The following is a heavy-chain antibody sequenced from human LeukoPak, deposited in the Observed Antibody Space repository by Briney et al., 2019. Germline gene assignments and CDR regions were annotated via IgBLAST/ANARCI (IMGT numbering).Heavy chain of an antibody. CDR1: GGSFSGYY. V-gene: IGHV4-59*01. CDR2: IYYSGST. CDR3: ARGKWLQSVFDY. J-gene: IGHJ4*02. D-gene: IGHD5-24*01. Sequence: SETLSLTCAVYGGSFSGYYWSWIRQPPGKGLEWIGYIYYSGSTNYNPSLKSRVTISIDTSKNQFSLKLSSVTAADTAVYYCARGKWLQSVFDYWGQGTLVTVPS.